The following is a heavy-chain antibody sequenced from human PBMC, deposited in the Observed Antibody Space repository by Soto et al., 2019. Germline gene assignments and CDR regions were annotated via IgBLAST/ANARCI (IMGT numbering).Heavy chain of an antibody. J-gene: IGHJ4*02. CDR3: ARRRSNYYFDY. CDR2: IHYSGNT. D-gene: IGHD4-4*01. CDR1: AGSISSSNYY. V-gene: IGHV4-39*01. Sequence: SETLSLTCTVSAGSISSSNYYWGWIRQPPGKGLEWIRTIHYSGNTYYNPSLKSRVTISGDTSKNQFSLKLSSVTAADTAVYYCARRRSNYYFDYWGQGTLVTVSS.